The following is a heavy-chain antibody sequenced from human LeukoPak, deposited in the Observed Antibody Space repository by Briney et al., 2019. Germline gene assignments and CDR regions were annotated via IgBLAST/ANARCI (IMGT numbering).Heavy chain of an antibody. J-gene: IGHJ5*02. Sequence: GGSLRLSCAASGFIFSSYAISWVRQAPGKGLEWVSGIRTSGDTFYADSVKGRFTISRDISKNTVYLQMNSLRAEDSAVYYCATLSYDVWTGINWFDPWGQGTLATVSS. V-gene: IGHV3-23*01. D-gene: IGHD3-3*01. CDR1: GFIFSSYA. CDR2: IRTSGDT. CDR3: ATLSYDVWTGINWFDP.